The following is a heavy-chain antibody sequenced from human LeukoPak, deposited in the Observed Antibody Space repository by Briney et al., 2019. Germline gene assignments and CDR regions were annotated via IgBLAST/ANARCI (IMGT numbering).Heavy chain of an antibody. J-gene: IGHJ6*03. V-gene: IGHV4-4*09. CDR2: IYTSGST. CDR1: GGSISSYY. D-gene: IGHD3-22*01. CDR3: ARGPPGGYYDSSGYYYVFDYYYYYMDV. Sequence: PSETLSLTCTVSGGSISSYYRSWIRQPPGKGLEWIGYIYTSGSTNYNPSLKSRVTISVDTSKNQFSLKLSSVTAADTAVYYCARGPPGGYYDSSGYYYVFDYYYYYMDVWGKGTTVTVSS.